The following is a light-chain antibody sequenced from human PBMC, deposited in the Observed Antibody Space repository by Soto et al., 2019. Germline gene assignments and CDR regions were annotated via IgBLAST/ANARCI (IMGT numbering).Light chain of an antibody. Sequence: DIVMTQSPLSLPVTPGEPASISCRSSQSLLFGNGYDYLDWYLQKPGQSPQLLIYLGSHRASGVPDRFSGSGSGTDFTLKISRVEAEDVGVYYCMQGAQTPFTFGPGTKVDIK. CDR2: LGS. V-gene: IGKV2-28*01. J-gene: IGKJ3*01. CDR3: MQGAQTPFT. CDR1: QSLLFGNGYDY.